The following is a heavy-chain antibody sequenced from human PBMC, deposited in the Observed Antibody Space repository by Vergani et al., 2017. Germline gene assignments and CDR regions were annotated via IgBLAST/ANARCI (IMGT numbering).Heavy chain of an antibody. V-gene: IGHV3-73*02. D-gene: IGHD2-21*02. Sequence: EVQLVESGGGLVQPGGSLKLSCAASGFTFSGSPMHWVRQASGKGLEWVGRIRSKANSYATAYAASVKGRFTISRDDSKNTAYLQMNSLKTEDTAVYYCTPDLTGGDYWGQGTLVTVSS. CDR2: IRSKANSYAT. CDR3: TPDLTGGDY. CDR1: GFTFSGSP. J-gene: IGHJ4*02.